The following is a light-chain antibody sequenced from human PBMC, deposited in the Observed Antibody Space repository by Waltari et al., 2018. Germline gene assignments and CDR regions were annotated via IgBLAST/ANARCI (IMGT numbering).Light chain of an antibody. Sequence: SYVLTQPPSVSVAPRQTARITWWGTNFGTKSVPWYQQGAGQAPVLVVYDDNDRPSGIPERFSGSNSGNTATLTISRVEAGDEADYYCQVWDISSDHYVFGTGTKVTVL. V-gene: IGLV3-21*02. CDR3: QVWDISSDHYV. CDR2: DDN. J-gene: IGLJ1*01. CDR1: NFGTKS.